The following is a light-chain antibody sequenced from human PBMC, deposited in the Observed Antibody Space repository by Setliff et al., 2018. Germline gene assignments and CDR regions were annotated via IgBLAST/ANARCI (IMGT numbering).Light chain of an antibody. J-gene: IGLJ1*01. V-gene: IGLV1-51*01. Sequence: QSVLTQPPSVSAAPGQKVTISCSGSSSNIGNNYVSWYQQLLGTAPTLVIYDNNKRPSGIPDRFSGSKSGTSATLGITGLQLGDEADYYCGTWDSSLSAGVFGTGTKVTV. CDR2: DNN. CDR3: GTWDSSLSAGV. CDR1: SSNIGNNY.